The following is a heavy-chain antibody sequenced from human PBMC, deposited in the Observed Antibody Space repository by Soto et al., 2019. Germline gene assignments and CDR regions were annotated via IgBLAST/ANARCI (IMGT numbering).Heavy chain of an antibody. Sequence: SQSLSLTCAXSVDSVSSNRAAWNCSRQSPSRGLEWLGRTYYRSKWYNEYAVSVKSRIIINADTSMNQFSLQLNSVTPEDTAVYYCARRGIAVAGSKNNWFEPWGQGILVTVSS. CDR2: TYYRSKWYN. D-gene: IGHD6-19*01. J-gene: IGHJ5*02. CDR1: VDSVSSNRAA. CDR3: ARRGIAVAGSKNNWFEP. V-gene: IGHV6-1*01.